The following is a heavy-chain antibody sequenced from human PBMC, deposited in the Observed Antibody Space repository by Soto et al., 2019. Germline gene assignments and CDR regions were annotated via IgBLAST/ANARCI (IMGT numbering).Heavy chain of an antibody. V-gene: IGHV3-7*03. J-gene: IGHJ3*02. CDR1: AFTFSSYW. D-gene: IGHD3-16*01. CDR3: ARDLFEAARRGEYAFDI. Sequence: QPGGSLRPSCAASAFTFSSYWMSWVRQAPGKGLEWVANIKQDGSEKYYVDSVKGRFTISRDNAKNSLYLQMNSLRAEDTAVYYCARDLFEAARRGEYAFDIWGQGTMVTVSS. CDR2: IKQDGSEK.